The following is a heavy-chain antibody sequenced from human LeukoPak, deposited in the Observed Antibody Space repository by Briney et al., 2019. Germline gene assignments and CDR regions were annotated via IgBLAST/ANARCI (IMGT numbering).Heavy chain of an antibody. CDR1: GGSISSSKW. J-gene: IGHJ3*02. Sequence: SGTLSLTCAVSGGSISSSKWWSWVRQPPGKGLEWIGEVYHSGNTNYNPSLKSRVSISVDKSKNQFSLKLSSVTAADTAVYYCASSKEVDPFDIWGQGTMVTVS. V-gene: IGHV4-4*02. CDR2: VYHSGNT. CDR3: ASSKEVDPFDI.